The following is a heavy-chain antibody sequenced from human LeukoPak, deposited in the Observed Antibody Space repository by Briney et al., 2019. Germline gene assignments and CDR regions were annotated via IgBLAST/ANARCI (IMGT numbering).Heavy chain of an antibody. V-gene: IGHV3-30*04. CDR2: ISYDGSNK. D-gene: IGHD6-13*01. CDR1: GFTFSSYA. CDR3: AREGEQAAAGTYYYYYMDV. Sequence: GGSLRLSCAASGFTFSSYAMHWVRQAPGKGLEWVAVISYDGSNKFYADSVKGRFTLSRDTSKNTLYLQMNSLRSEDTAVYYCAREGEQAAAGTYYYYYMDVWGKGTTVTISS. J-gene: IGHJ6*03.